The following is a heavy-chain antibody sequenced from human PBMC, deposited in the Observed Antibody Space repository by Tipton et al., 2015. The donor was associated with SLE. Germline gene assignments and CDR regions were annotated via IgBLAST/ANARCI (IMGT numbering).Heavy chain of an antibody. CDR2: INHSGSI. CDR3: ARDEYRYDTTGYHLLGHFDF. J-gene: IGHJ4*02. CDR1: GGSFSGYY. D-gene: IGHD3-22*01. V-gene: IGHV4-34*01. Sequence: TLSLTCAVYGGSFSGYYWSWIRQPPGKGLEWIGEINHSGSINYNPPLKSRVTISVDTSKNQFSLNLSSVTAADTAVYYCARDEYRYDTTGYHLLGHFDFWGQGTLVTVSS.